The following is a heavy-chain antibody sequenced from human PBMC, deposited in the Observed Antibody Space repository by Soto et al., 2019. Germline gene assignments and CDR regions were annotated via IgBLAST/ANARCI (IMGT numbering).Heavy chain of an antibody. CDR3: ARDADAWKGYCSGGSCLSIDY. Sequence: QVQLVQSGAEVKKPGSSVKVSCKASGGTFSSYAISWVRQDPGQGLEWMGGIIPIFGTANYAQKFQGRVTITADKSTSTAYMELSSLRSEDTAVYYCARDADAWKGYCSGGSCLSIDYWGQGTLVTVSS. J-gene: IGHJ4*02. D-gene: IGHD2-15*01. V-gene: IGHV1-69*06. CDR1: GGTFSSYA. CDR2: IIPIFGTA.